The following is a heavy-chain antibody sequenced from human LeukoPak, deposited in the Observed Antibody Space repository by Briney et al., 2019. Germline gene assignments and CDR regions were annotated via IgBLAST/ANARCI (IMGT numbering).Heavy chain of an antibody. D-gene: IGHD3-10*01. J-gene: IGHJ4*02. Sequence: GGSLRLSCAASGFTFSSYWMHWVRQVPGKGLVWVSRISPDGSSTSYADSVKGRFTISRDNSKNTLYLQMNSLRAEDTAVYYCARDRVTMVRGSIGDWGQGTLVTVSS. CDR3: ARDRVTMVRGSIGD. V-gene: IGHV3-74*01. CDR1: GFTFSSYW. CDR2: ISPDGSST.